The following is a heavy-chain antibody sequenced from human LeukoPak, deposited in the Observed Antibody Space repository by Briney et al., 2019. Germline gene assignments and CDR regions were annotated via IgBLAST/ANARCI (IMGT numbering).Heavy chain of an antibody. Sequence: PGGSLRLSCAASGFTFSDYAMSWVRQAPGKGLEWVSAISGSGNSTYYADSVKGRFTISRDKSKNTLYLQMNTLRAEDTAVYYCAKGRQWLSSGYWGQGTLVTVSS. CDR3: AKGRQWLSSGY. D-gene: IGHD6-19*01. CDR1: GFTFSDYA. CDR2: ISGSGNST. J-gene: IGHJ4*02. V-gene: IGHV3-23*01.